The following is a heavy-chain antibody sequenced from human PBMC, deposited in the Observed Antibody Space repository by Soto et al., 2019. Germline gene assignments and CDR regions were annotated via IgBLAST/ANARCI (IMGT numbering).Heavy chain of an antibody. CDR3: ARSPRFLEWLSAFDY. Sequence: ASVQVSCKASGYTFTSYGISWVRQAPGQGLEWMGWISAYNGNTNYAQKLQGRITMTTDTSTSTAYMELRSLRSDDTAVYYCARSPRFLEWLSAFDYWGQGTLVTVSS. D-gene: IGHD3-3*01. CDR2: ISAYNGNT. J-gene: IGHJ4*02. CDR1: GYTFTSYG. V-gene: IGHV1-18*01.